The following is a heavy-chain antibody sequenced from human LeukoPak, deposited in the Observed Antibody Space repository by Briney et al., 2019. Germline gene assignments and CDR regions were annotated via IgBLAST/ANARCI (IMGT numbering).Heavy chain of an antibody. Sequence: ASVKVSCKASGYTFTAYYTHWVRQAPGQGLEWMGWINPNSGDTNLPQRFQGRVTMTRDTSIITAYMELSSLTSDDTGMYYCARGPTLGLDIWGQGTMVTVSS. CDR1: GYTFTAYY. J-gene: IGHJ3*02. CDR3: ARGPTLGLDI. CDR2: INPNSGDT. V-gene: IGHV1-2*02.